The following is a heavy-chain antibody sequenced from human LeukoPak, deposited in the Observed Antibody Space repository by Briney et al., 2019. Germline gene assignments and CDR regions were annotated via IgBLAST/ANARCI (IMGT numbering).Heavy chain of an antibody. CDR2: ISGNGDST. D-gene: IGHD3-22*01. CDR1: GFTFSSYS. CDR3: AKPLVSDYYDSSGYWGY. Sequence: GGSLRLSCAASGFTFSSYSMNWVRQAPGKGLEWVSAISGNGDSTYYSDSVKGRFTISRDNSKNTLYVQMNSLRAEDTAVYYCAKPLVSDYYDSSGYWGYWGQGTLVTVSS. V-gene: IGHV3-23*01. J-gene: IGHJ4*02.